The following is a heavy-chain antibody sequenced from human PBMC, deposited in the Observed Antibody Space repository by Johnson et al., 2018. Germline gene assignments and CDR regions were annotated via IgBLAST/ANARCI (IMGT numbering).Heavy chain of an antibody. V-gene: IGHV3-21*01. J-gene: IGHJ6*03. D-gene: IGHD4-17*01. Sequence: VQLVQSGGGLVKPGGSLRLSCAASGFTFSSYSMNWVRQAPGKGLEWVSSISSSSSYIYYADSVKGRFTISRDNAKTSLYLQMNSLRAEDTAVYYGASFFKPTLIYGDYSYYYYYMDVWGKGTTVTGSS. CDR1: GFTFSSYS. CDR2: ISSSSSYI. CDR3: ASFFKPTLIYGDYSYYYYYMDV.